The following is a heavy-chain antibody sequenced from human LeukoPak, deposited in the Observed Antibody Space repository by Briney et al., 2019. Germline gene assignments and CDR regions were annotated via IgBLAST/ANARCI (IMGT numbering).Heavy chain of an antibody. Sequence: ASVKVSCKASGGTFSSYAISWVRQAHGQGLEWMGRIIPILGIANYAQKFQGRVTITADKSTSTAYMELSSLRSEDTAVYYCARAPKYCGGDCYSGDYWGQGTLVTVSS. CDR2: IIPILGIA. V-gene: IGHV1-69*04. CDR1: GGTFSSYA. CDR3: ARAPKYCGGDCYSGDY. D-gene: IGHD2-21*02. J-gene: IGHJ4*02.